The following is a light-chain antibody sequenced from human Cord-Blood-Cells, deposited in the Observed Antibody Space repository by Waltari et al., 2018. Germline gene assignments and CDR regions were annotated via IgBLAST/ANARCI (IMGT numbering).Light chain of an antibody. V-gene: IGLV2-14*01. CDR2: DVS. CDR1: SSDVGGYNY. CDR3: SSYTSSSTWV. Sequence: QSALTQPASVSGSPGQSITISCTGTSSDVGGYNYVSWYQQHPGKAPKPLIYDVSTRPSGVSNRFSGSKSGNTASLTISGLQAEDEADYYCSSYTSSSTWVFGGGTKLTVL. J-gene: IGLJ3*02.